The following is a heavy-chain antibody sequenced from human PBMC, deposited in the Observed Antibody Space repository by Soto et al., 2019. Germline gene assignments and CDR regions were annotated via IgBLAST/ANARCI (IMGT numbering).Heavy chain of an antibody. V-gene: IGHV3-15*07. Sequence: PGGSLRLSCAASGFTFSNAWMNWVRQAPGKGLEWVGRIKSKTDGGTTDYAAPVKGRFTISRDDSKNTPYLQMNSLKTEDTAVYYCTTPYRNRQSYYYYYGMDVWGQGTTVPVSS. CDR1: GFTFSNAW. D-gene: IGHD4-4*01. J-gene: IGHJ6*02. CDR2: IKSKTDGGTT. CDR3: TTPYRNRQSYYYYYGMDV.